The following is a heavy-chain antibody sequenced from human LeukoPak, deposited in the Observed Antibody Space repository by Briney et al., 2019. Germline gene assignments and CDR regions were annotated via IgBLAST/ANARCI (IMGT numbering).Heavy chain of an antibody. Sequence: GGSLRLSCAASGFTFSSYAMSWVRQAPGKGLEWVSAISGSGGSTYYADSVKGRFTISRDNSKNTLYLQMNSLRAEDAAVYYCAKDLQDYCSSTSCLVEYYFDYWGQGTLVTVSS. J-gene: IGHJ4*02. CDR1: GFTFSSYA. CDR2: ISGSGGST. D-gene: IGHD2-2*01. CDR3: AKDLQDYCSSTSCLVEYYFDY. V-gene: IGHV3-23*01.